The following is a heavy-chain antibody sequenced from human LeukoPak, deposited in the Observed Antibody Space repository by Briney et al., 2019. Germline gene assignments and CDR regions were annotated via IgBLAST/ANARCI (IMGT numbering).Heavy chain of an antibody. CDR1: GCSISSSSYY. Sequence: SETLSLTCTVSGCSISSSSYYWGWIRQPPGKGLEWIGSIYYSGSTYYNPSLKSRVTISVDTSKNQFSLKLSSVTAADTAVYYCAMSLETNYRGDYWGQRTMVTVSS. D-gene: IGHD4/OR15-4a*01. J-gene: IGHJ4*02. CDR2: IYYSGST. CDR3: AMSLETNYRGDY. V-gene: IGHV4-39*07.